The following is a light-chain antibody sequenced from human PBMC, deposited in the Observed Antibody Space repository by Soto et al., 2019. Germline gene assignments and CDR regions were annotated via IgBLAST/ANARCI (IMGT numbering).Light chain of an antibody. CDR2: DVS. V-gene: IGKV1-5*01. CDR3: QQYNLHSPAT. J-gene: IGKJ1*01. Sequence: EIQMTQSPSSLSASVGDRVTITCRASQTIGRWLAWYQQKPGKAPKLMIYDVSTLISGVPSRFSGSGSGTEFTLTISSLQPDDFTTYYCQQYNLHSPATFGPGTLVEVK. CDR1: QTIGRW.